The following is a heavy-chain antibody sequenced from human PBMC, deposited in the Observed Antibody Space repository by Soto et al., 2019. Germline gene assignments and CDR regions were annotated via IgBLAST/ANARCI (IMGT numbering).Heavy chain of an antibody. J-gene: IGHJ6*02. CDR3: ARSGYTYGMDV. V-gene: IGHV4-61*01. Sequence: PSETLSLTCSVSGGSVSDKTYYWSWIRQPPGKRLEWIGYIYYSGISYYNPSLKSRVSISLDTSRNQFSMTLNSVTAADTAVYYCARSGYTYGMDVCGQGATVTVSS. D-gene: IGHD3-3*01. CDR2: IYYSGIS. CDR1: GGSVSDKTYY.